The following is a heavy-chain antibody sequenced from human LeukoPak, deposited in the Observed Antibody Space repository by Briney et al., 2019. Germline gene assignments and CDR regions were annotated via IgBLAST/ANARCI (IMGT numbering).Heavy chain of an antibody. Sequence: PGGSLRLTCAASGFTFSSYSMNWVRQAPGKGLEWVSSISSSSSYIYYADSVKGRFTISRDNAKNSLYLQMNSLRAEDTAVYYCASYYDSRGYWDYYYGMDVWGQGTTVTVSS. CDR1: GFTFSSYS. J-gene: IGHJ6*02. D-gene: IGHD3-22*01. V-gene: IGHV3-21*01. CDR3: ASYYDSRGYWDYYYGMDV. CDR2: ISSSSSYI.